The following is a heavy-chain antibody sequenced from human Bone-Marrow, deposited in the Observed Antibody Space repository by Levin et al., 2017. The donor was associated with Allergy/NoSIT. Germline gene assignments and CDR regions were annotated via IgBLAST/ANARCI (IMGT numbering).Heavy chain of an antibody. CDR3: AREDGYVFDY. V-gene: IGHV4-31*03. CDR1: GGSITSGGYH. D-gene: IGHD5-24*01. CDR2: ISYRGST. Sequence: ASETLSLTCTVSGGSITSGGYHWSWIRQHPGKDLEWIGYISYRGSTYYNPSLKSRVTLSIDTSKTQFSLKLNSLTAADTAVYFCAREDGYVFDYWGQGTLVTVSS. J-gene: IGHJ4*02.